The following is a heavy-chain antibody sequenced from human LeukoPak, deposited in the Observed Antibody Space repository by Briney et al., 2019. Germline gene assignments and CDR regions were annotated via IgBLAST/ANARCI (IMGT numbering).Heavy chain of an antibody. CDR2: ISYDGSNK. Sequence: GRSLRLSCAASGFTFSSYAMHWVRQAPGKGLEWVAAISYDGSNKYSADSVKGRFTISRDNSKNTLYLQMNSLRAEDTAVHYCAKTGTDYYDSSGYPEYFQHWGQGTLVTVSS. D-gene: IGHD3-22*01. V-gene: IGHV3-30*04. J-gene: IGHJ1*01. CDR3: AKTGTDYYDSSGYPEYFQH. CDR1: GFTFSSYA.